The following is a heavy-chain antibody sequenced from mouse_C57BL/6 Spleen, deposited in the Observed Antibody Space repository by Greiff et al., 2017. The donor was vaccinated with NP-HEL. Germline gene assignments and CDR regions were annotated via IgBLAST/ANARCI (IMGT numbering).Heavy chain of an antibody. J-gene: IGHJ1*03. CDR2: IRSKSNNYAT. V-gene: IGHV10-1*01. D-gene: IGHD3-1*01. Sequence: EVQLVESGGGLVQPKGSLKLSCAASGFSFNTYAMNWVRQAPGKGLEWVARIRSKSNNYATYYADSVKDRFTISRDDSESMLYLQMNNLKTEDTAMYYCVRHLGLWYFDVWGTGTTVTVSS. CDR1: GFSFNTYA. CDR3: VRHLGLWYFDV.